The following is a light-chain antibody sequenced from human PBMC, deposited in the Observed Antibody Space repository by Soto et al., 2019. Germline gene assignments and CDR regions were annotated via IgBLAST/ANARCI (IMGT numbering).Light chain of an antibody. V-gene: IGKV1-5*03. CDR3: PQSNTYPIT. J-gene: IGKJ5*01. Sequence: DIQMTQSPSTLSASVGDRVTITCRASQSISDALAWYQQRPGKAPKVLIYKASSLESGVPSRFSGSGSGTEFTLTISSLQPDDFATYYCPQSNTYPITFGQGTRLEI. CDR1: QSISDA. CDR2: KAS.